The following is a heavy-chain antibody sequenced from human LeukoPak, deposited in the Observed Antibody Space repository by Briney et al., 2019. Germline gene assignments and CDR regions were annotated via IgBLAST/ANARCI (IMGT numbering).Heavy chain of an antibody. V-gene: IGHV3-48*01. CDR3: AREVPGSYRGYYYYYMDV. Sequence: AGGSLRLSCAASGFIFSSYNMNWVRQAPGKGLGWVSYISSSSSTIYYADSVKGRFTISRDNAKNSLYLQMNSLRAEDTAVYYCAREVPGSYRGYYYYYMDVWGKGTTVTVSS. CDR2: ISSSSSTI. D-gene: IGHD3-10*01. CDR1: GFIFSSYN. J-gene: IGHJ6*03.